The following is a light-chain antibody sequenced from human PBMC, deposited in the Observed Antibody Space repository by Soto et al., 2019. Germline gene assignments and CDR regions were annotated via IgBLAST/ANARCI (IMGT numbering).Light chain of an antibody. Sequence: DLQLTQSPSFLSACVGDRDTITCRASQGISSYLAWYQKKTGKAPKLLIYAASTLQSGVPSRLSGSGSGTDFTLTISSLQPEEVATDDCQQRYSTPPTFGRGTKVDIK. CDR2: AAS. CDR1: QGISSY. J-gene: IGKJ1*01. CDR3: QQRYSTPPT. V-gene: IGKV1-39*01.